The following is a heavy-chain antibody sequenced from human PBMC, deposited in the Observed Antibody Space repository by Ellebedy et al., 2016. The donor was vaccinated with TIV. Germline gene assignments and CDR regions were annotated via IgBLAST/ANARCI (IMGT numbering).Heavy chain of an antibody. J-gene: IGHJ4*02. V-gene: IGHV3-9*01. CDR2: ISWRGHYI. CDR1: GFTFDNYA. CDR3: TKDLLRGIWGGSGRDY. D-gene: IGHD7-27*01. Sequence: SLKISXAASGFTFDNYAMHCVRQAPVKGLEWVSGISWRGHYIGYADSVRGRFTISRDNAKSSLYLQMNSLRIEDTAVYYCTKDLLRGIWGGSGRDYWGQGTLVTVSS.